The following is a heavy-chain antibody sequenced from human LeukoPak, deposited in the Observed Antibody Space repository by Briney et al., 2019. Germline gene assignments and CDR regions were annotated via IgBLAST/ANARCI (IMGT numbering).Heavy chain of an antibody. Sequence: GGSLRLSCAASGFTFSSYAMHWVRQAPGKGLEWVAVISYDGSNKYYADSVKGRFTISRDNSKNTLYLQMNSLRAEDTAVYYCARANDSIDAFDIWGQGAMVTVSS. CDR1: GFTFSSYA. V-gene: IGHV3-30-3*01. D-gene: IGHD1-1*01. J-gene: IGHJ3*02. CDR2: ISYDGSNK. CDR3: ARANDSIDAFDI.